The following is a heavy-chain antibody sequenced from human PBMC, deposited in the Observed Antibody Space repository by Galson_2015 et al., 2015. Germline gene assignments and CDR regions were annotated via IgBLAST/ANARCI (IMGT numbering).Heavy chain of an antibody. J-gene: IGHJ4*02. CDR1: GYSFASYW. CDR3: ARVKYYDFWSGYYFEY. V-gene: IGHV5-51*01. D-gene: IGHD3-3*01. CDR2: IYPGDSDT. Sequence: QSGAEVKKPGESLKISCKGSGYSFASYWIGWVRQMPGKGLERMGIIYPGDSDTKYSPSFQGQVTISVDRSISTAYLQWSSLKALDTAIYYCARVKYYDFWSGYYFEYWGQGTLVTVSS.